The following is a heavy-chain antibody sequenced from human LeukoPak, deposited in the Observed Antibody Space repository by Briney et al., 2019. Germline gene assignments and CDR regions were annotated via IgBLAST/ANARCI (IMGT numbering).Heavy chain of an antibody. CDR2: IHHSGTT. CDR1: GGSISSSTW. Sequence: SETLSLTCTVSGGSISSSTWWGWVRQPPGKGLECIGEIHHSGTTNYNPSLKSRVTISVDKSKNQFSLKLNSVTAADMAVYYCARAFLVGYSPEEYFFDYWGQGTLVTVSS. D-gene: IGHD2-15*01. V-gene: IGHV4-4*02. CDR3: ARAFLVGYSPEEYFFDY. J-gene: IGHJ4*02.